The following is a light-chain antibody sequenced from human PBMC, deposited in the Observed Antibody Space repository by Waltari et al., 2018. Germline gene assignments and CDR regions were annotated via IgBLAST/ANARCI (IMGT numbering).Light chain of an antibody. J-gene: IGLJ3*02. CDR1: SSNTGNNI. CDR2: NNN. Sequence: QSVLPQPPSASGPPGQRVTTSRFGSSSNTGNNIVLWYLQAPGTAPKLLIYNNNQRPSGVPERFSGSKSGTSASLAISWLQSEDEAEYSCAAWDDSLEGWVFGGGTRLTVL. V-gene: IGLV1-44*01. CDR3: AAWDDSLEGWV.